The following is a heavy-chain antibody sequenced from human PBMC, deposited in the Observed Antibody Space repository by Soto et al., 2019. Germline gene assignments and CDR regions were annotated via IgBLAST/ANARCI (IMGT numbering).Heavy chain of an antibody. CDR1: GGTFSSYA. CDR3: ARSLTIFGVVILQTEFDP. Sequence: QVQLVQSGAEVKKPGSSVKVSCKASGGTFSSYAISWVRQAPGQGLEWMGGIIPIFGTANYAQKFQGRVTITADESTSTAYMELSSLRSEDTAVYYCARSLTIFGVVILQTEFDPWGQGTLVTVSS. D-gene: IGHD3-3*01. V-gene: IGHV1-69*12. J-gene: IGHJ5*02. CDR2: IIPIFGTA.